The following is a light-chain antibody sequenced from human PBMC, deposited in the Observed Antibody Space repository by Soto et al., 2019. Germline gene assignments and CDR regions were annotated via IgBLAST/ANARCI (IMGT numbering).Light chain of an antibody. V-gene: IGLV2-14*01. CDR3: SSFTTSSTSV. CDR2: EVS. Sequence: QSVLTQPASVSGSPGQSITISCTGTSRDVGGYDYVSWYQQHPDKAPKLVIYEVSNRPSGVSTRFSGSKSGNTASPTISGLQADEEADYYCSSFTTSSTSVFGTGTKGTVL. J-gene: IGLJ1*01. CDR1: SRDVGGYDY.